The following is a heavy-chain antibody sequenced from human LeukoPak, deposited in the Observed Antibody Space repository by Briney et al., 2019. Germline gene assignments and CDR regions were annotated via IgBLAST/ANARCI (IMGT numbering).Heavy chain of an antibody. J-gene: IGHJ4*02. CDR3: ASISSGYYYDY. D-gene: IGHD3-22*01. Sequence: ASVKVSCKASGYTFTGYYMHWVRQAPGQGLEWMGWINPNSGGTHYAQKFQGRVTMTRDTSISTAYMELSRLRSDDTAVYYCASISSGYYYDYWGQGTLVTVSS. CDR1: GYTFTGYY. V-gene: IGHV1-2*02. CDR2: INPNSGGT.